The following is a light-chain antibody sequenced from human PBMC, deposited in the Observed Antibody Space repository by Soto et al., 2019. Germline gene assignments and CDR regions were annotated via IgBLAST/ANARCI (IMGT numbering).Light chain of an antibody. CDR2: GTS. CDR1: QSVSSSY. CDR3: QQYGSRGT. V-gene: IGKV3-20*01. J-gene: IGKJ1*01. Sequence: EIVLTQSPGTLSLSPGERATLSCRASQSVSSSYLAWYQQKPGQAPRLLIYGTSSRATCIPDRFSGSGSGTDFTLTISRLEPEDFAMYYCQQYGSRGTFGQGTRWIS.